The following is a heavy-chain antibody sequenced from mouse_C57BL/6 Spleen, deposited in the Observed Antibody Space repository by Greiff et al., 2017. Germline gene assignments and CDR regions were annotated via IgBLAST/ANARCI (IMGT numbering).Heavy chain of an antibody. V-gene: IGHV1-26*01. CDR1: GYTFTDYY. Sequence: VQLQQSGPELVKPGASVKISCKASGYTFTDYYMNWVKQSHGKSLEWIGDINPNNGGTSYNQKFKGKATLTVDKSSSTSSMELRSLTSEDSAVYYCARRGLRRGDCWGQGTTLTVSS. CDR3: ARRGLRRGDC. CDR2: INPNNGGT. D-gene: IGHD2-4*01. J-gene: IGHJ2*01.